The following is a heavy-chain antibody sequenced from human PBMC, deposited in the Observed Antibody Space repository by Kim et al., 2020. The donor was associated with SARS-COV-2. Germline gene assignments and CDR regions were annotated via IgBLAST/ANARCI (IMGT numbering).Heavy chain of an antibody. J-gene: IGHJ4*02. Sequence: GDITDHAHAVKVRFTISRDNSKNTRYLQLGSMGTEDTAIYYCANPRQPDFWGQGTLVTVSS. V-gene: IGHV3-23*01. D-gene: IGHD6-13*01. CDR2: GDIT. CDR3: ANPRQPDF.